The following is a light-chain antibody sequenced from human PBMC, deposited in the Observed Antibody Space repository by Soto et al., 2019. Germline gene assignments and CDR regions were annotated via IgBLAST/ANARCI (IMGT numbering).Light chain of an antibody. CDR2: DVS. Sequence: QSALTQPASVSGSPGQSITISCTGTSSDVGGYNYVSWYQSHPGEAPKLIIYDVSNRPSGVSDRFSGSKSGNTASLTISGFQAEDEADYYCSAYTRSISYVCGTGTKVTVL. V-gene: IGLV2-14*03. J-gene: IGLJ1*01. CDR3: SAYTRSISYV. CDR1: SSDVGGYNY.